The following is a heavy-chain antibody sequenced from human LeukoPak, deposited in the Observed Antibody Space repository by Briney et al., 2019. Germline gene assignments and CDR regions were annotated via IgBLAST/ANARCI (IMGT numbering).Heavy chain of an antibody. Sequence: GGSLRLSCAASGFSFSVYEIHWVRQAPGKGLEWISDISSSGTTTYYADSVKGRFTISRDNAKNSLYLQMNSLRAEDTAVYYCARYYDSSGYYFFDYWGQGTLVTVSS. D-gene: IGHD3-22*01. V-gene: IGHV3-48*03. CDR2: ISSSGTTT. CDR3: ARYYDSSGYYFFDY. CDR1: GFSFSVYE. J-gene: IGHJ4*02.